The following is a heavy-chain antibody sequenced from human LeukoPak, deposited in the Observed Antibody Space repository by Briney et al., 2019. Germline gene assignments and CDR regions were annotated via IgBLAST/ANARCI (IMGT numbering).Heavy chain of an antibody. V-gene: IGHV7-4-1*02. Sequence: ASVKVSCKASGYSFTNHAMNWVRQAPGQGLEFMGWIHPSTGNPAYAQGFSGRFVFSLDTSVTTTYLQISDLKAEDTAVYFCARALDSLGGLSLPDYWGQGTLVTVSS. CDR3: ARALDSLGGLSLPDY. CDR1: GYSFTNHA. D-gene: IGHD3-16*02. J-gene: IGHJ4*02. CDR2: IHPSTGNP.